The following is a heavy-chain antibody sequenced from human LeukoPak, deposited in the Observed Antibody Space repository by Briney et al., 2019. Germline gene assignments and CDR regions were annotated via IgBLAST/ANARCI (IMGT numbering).Heavy chain of an antibody. CDR1: GFTFDVYA. Sequence: GGSLRLSCAASGFTFDVYAMHWVRQAPGKGLEWVSGISWNSGSIGYADSVKGRFTISRDNAKNSLYLQMNSLRAEDTALYYCAKDQSLEYSSSCFDYWGQGTLVTVSS. CDR2: ISWNSGSI. D-gene: IGHD6-6*01. V-gene: IGHV3-9*01. J-gene: IGHJ4*02. CDR3: AKDQSLEYSSSCFDY.